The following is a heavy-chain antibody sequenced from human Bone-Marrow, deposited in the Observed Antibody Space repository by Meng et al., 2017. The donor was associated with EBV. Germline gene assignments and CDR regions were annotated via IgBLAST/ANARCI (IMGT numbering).Heavy chain of an antibody. CDR3: ARGKLRYFGFDP. V-gene: IGHV1-8*01. CDR1: GYTFTSYD. J-gene: IGHJ5*02. Sequence: QGELVKVGAEEKKPGASVQVACKASGYTFTSYDINWVRQATGKGLEWMGWMNPNSGNTGYAQKFQGRVTMTRNTSISTAYMELSSLRSEDTAVYYCARGKLRYFGFDPWGQGTLVTVSS. D-gene: IGHD3-9*01. CDR2: MNPNSGNT.